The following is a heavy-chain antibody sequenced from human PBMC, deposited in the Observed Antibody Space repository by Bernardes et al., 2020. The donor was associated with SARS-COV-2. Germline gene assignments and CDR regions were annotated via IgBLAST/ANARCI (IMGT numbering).Heavy chain of an antibody. D-gene: IGHD3-9*01. CDR1: GYTLTELS. V-gene: IGHV1-24*01. CDR2: FDPEDGET. Sequence: ASVKGSCKVSGYTLTELSMHWVRQAPGKGLEWMGGFDPEDGETIYAQKFQGRVTMTEDTSTDTAYMELSSLRSEDTAVYYCATPVLRYFDWRLYAFDIWGQGTMVTVSS. CDR3: ATPVLRYFDWRLYAFDI. J-gene: IGHJ3*02.